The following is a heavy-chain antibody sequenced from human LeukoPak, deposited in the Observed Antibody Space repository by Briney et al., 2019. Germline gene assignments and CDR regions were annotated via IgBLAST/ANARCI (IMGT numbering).Heavy chain of an antibody. J-gene: IGHJ3*02. D-gene: IGHD3-16*02. CDR1: GGSISSYY. Sequence: NPSGTLSLTCTVSGGSISSYYWSWIRQPPGKGLEGIGYIYYSGSTNYNPSLKSRVTISVDASKNQFSLKLSSVTAADTAVYYCARGWYYDYVWGSYRYPDAFDIWGQGTMVTVSS. CDR2: IYYSGST. V-gene: IGHV4-59*01. CDR3: ARGWYYDYVWGSYRYPDAFDI.